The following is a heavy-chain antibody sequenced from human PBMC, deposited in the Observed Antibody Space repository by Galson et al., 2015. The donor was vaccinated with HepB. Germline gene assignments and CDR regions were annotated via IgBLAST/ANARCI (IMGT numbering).Heavy chain of an antibody. CDR2: ISGSGGST. V-gene: IGHV3-23*01. Sequence: SLRLSCAASGFTFSSYAMSWVRQAPGKGLEWVSAISGSGGSTYYADSVKGRFTISRDNSKNTLYLQMNGLRDEDTAVYFCARDPLSTTTLARPGAFDIWGQGTMVTVSS. D-gene: IGHD2/OR15-2a*01. CDR1: GFTFSSYA. J-gene: IGHJ3*02. CDR3: ARDPLSTTTLARPGAFDI.